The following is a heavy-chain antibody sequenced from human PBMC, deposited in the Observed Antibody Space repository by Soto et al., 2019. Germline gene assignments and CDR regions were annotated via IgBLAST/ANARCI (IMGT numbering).Heavy chain of an antibody. Sequence: EVQLLESGGGLVQPGGSLRLSCAASGFTISSNAMYWVRQAPGKGLEWVSAISDRGDTTHYADSVKGRFTISRDTSKNTLYLHLNTLRADDTAVYYRAKDKPGTTSFDYWGQGTLVTVSS. CDR2: ISDRGDTT. D-gene: IGHD1-1*01. V-gene: IGHV3-23*01. J-gene: IGHJ4*02. CDR1: GFTISSNA. CDR3: AKDKPGTTSFDY.